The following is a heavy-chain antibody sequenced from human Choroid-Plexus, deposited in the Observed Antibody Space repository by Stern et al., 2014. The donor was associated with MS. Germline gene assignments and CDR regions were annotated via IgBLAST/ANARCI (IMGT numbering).Heavy chain of an antibody. CDR2: VSYDGSNK. CDR3: AKDRQYLTYFFAH. V-gene: IGHV3-30*18. J-gene: IGHJ5*02. D-gene: IGHD2/OR15-2a*01. CDR1: GFTFGSCA. Sequence: VHLVESGGGVVQPGRPLRLSCVASGFTFGSCAMHWVRQAPGKGLEWVVGVSYDGSNKYYADSVKGRFTISRDNSQNTLYMQMSSLRPEDTAVYYCAKDRQYLTYFFAHWGQGSLVTVSS.